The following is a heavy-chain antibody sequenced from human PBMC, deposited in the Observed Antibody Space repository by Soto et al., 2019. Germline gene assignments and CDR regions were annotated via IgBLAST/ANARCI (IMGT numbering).Heavy chain of an antibody. Sequence: QVQLVQTGDRVKKPGASVKVSCKSSGYTFTIYGINLVRQAPGQGLEWMGWISPDNGNTNYAQKLQGRVTMTTDTSTSTAYMELRSLRSDDTAVYYCARALGYSGYAGMDVWGQGTTVTVSS. CDR1: GYTFTIYG. CDR2: ISPDNGNT. V-gene: IGHV1-18*01. CDR3: ARALGYSGYAGMDV. J-gene: IGHJ6*02. D-gene: IGHD5-12*01.